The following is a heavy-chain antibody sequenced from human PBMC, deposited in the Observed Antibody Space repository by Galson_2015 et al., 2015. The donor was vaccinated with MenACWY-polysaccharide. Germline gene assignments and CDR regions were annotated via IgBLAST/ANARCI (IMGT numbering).Heavy chain of an antibody. CDR2: ISWNSGSR. CDR3: AKDTRYDFWSGYGSSNWFDP. Sequence: SLRLSCAASGFTFDDYAMHWVRQAPGKGLEWVSGISWNSGSRGYADSVKGRFTICRDNAKSSLHLQMNSLRAEDTALYYCAKDTRYDFWSGYGSSNWFDPWGQGTLVTVSS. D-gene: IGHD3-3*01. V-gene: IGHV3-9*01. CDR1: GFTFDDYA. J-gene: IGHJ5*02.